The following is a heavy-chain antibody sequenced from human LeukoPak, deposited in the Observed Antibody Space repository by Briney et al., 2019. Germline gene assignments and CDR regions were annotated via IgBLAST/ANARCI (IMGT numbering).Heavy chain of an antibody. CDR3: ARDPGNYYGMDV. Sequence: GGSLRLSCAASGFIFSSYSMNWVRQAPGKGLEWVSFISSSSGYIYYADSVKGRFTISRDNAKNSLHLQMNSLRAEDTAVYYCARDPGNYYGMDVWGQGTTVTASS. D-gene: IGHD2/OR15-2a*01. V-gene: IGHV3-21*01. J-gene: IGHJ6*02. CDR2: ISSSSGYI. CDR1: GFIFSSYS.